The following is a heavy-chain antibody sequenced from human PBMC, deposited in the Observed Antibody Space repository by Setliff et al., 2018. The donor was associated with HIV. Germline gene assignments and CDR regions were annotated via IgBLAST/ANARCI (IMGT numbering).Heavy chain of an antibody. CDR3: AKVGVAMVIWLAFDI. D-gene: IGHD5-18*01. Sequence: PGGSLRLSCAASGFTFSSYAMSWVCQAPGKGLEWVSAISGSGGSTYYADSVKGRFTISRDNSKNTLYLQMNSLRAEDTAVYYCAKVGVAMVIWLAFDIWGQGTMVTVSS. J-gene: IGHJ3*02. CDR1: GFTFSSYA. CDR2: ISGSGGST. V-gene: IGHV3-23*01.